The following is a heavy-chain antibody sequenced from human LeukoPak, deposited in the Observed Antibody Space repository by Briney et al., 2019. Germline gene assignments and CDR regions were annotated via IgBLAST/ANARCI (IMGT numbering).Heavy chain of an antibody. D-gene: IGHD3-16*01. CDR3: ARHPTLYEYSEGVAFDI. CDR2: IYPGDSDT. J-gene: IGHJ3*02. Sequence: GEPLKIPCKGSGYSFTSYWIDWVRQIPGKGLEWMGIIYPGDSDTRYSPSFQGQVTISADKSISTAYLQWSSLKASDTAMYYCARHPTLYEYSEGVAFDIWGQGTMVTVSS. V-gene: IGHV5-51*01. CDR1: GYSFTSYW.